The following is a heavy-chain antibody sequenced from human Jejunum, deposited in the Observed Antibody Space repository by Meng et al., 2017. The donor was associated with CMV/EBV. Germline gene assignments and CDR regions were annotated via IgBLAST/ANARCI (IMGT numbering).Heavy chain of an antibody. V-gene: IGHV4-39*07. CDR1: VGSISSRSYG. Sequence: QRRRRGAGAGRGEPSGTLSVTCTVSVGSISSRSYGWGWIRQPPGKGLEWIGSTDNSGSTYYNPSLKSRVTISVDTSKNQFFLKLSSVTAADTAVYHGLRGSGGSVWGQGTLVTVSS. CDR3: LRGSGGSV. J-gene: IGHJ1*01. CDR2: TDNSGST. D-gene: IGHD3-10*01.